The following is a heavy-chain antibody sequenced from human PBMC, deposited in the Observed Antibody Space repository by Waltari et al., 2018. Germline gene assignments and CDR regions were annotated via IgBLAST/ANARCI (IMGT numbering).Heavy chain of an antibody. Sequence: EVQLVESGGGLVQPGGSLRLSCAVSGLTFSSYSMNWVRQAPGKGLEWVSYISSSANIIYYADSVKGRFTISRDNARNSLYLQMNSLRDEDTAVYYCARTQTSDYWGQGTLVTVSS. CDR1: GLTFSSYS. V-gene: IGHV3-48*02. CDR3: ARTQTSDY. J-gene: IGHJ4*02. CDR2: ISSSANII.